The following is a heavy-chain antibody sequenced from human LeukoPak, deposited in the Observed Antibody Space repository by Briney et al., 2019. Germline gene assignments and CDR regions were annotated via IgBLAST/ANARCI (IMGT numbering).Heavy chain of an antibody. J-gene: IGHJ5*02. Sequence: GGSLRLSCAASGFIFSNYGMHWVRQAPGKGLEWVSAISGSGGSTYYADSVKGRFTISRDNSKNTLYLQMNSLRAEDTAVYYCAKTPRRYSSSHKVPTWGQGTLVTVSS. CDR1: GFIFSNYG. CDR3: AKTPRRYSSSHKVPT. D-gene: IGHD6-13*01. CDR2: ISGSGGST. V-gene: IGHV3-23*01.